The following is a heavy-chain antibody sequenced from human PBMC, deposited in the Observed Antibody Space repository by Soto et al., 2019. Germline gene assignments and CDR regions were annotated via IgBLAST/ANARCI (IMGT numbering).Heavy chain of an antibody. J-gene: IGHJ6*02. V-gene: IGHV3-9*01. CDR3: AKDKGVRGVYYYYGMDV. CDR1: GFTFDDYA. CDR2: ISWNSGSI. Sequence: EVQLVESGGGLVQPGRSLRLSCAASGFTFDDYAMHWVRQAPGKGLEWVSGISWNSGSIGYADSVKGRFTISRDNAKNSLYLQMNSLRAEDTALYYCAKDKGVRGVYYYYGMDVWGQGTTVTVSS. D-gene: IGHD3-10*01.